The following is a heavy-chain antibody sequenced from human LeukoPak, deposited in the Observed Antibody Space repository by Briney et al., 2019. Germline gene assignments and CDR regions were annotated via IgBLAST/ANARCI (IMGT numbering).Heavy chain of an antibody. V-gene: IGHV1-2*02. D-gene: IGHD3-10*01. CDR2: INPNSGGT. CDR3: ARQGAMEFGELVNWFDP. CDR1: GYTFTGYY. J-gene: IGHJ5*02. Sequence: ASVKVSCKASGYTFTGYYMHWVRQAPGQGLEWMGWINPNSGGTNYAQKFQGRVTMTRDTSISTAYMELSRLRSDDTAVYYCARQGAMEFGELVNWFDPWGQGTLVTVSS.